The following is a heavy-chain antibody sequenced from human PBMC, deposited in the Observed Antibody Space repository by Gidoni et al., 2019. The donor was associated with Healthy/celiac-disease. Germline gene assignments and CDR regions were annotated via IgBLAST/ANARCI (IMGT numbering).Heavy chain of an antibody. CDR1: GFTVSSNY. CDR2: IYSGGST. CDR3: ASTTTRGYYYYMDV. V-gene: IGHV3-53*02. Sequence: EVQLVETGGGLIQPGGSLRLSCAASGFTVSSNYMSWVRQAPGKGLEWVSVIYSGGSTYYADSVKGRFTNSRDNSKNTLYLQMNSLRAEDTAGYYCASTTTRGYYYYMDVWGKGTTVTVSS. D-gene: IGHD1-1*01. J-gene: IGHJ6*03.